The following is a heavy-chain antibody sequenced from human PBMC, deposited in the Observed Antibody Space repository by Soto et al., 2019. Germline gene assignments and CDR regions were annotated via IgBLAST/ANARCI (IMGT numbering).Heavy chain of an antibody. CDR3: ARDPYSSGWYYYYYMDV. CDR1: GFTFSSYS. J-gene: IGHJ6*03. D-gene: IGHD6-19*01. V-gene: IGHV3-21*01. Sequence: GGSLRLSCAASGFTFSSYSMNWVRQAPGKGLEWVSSISSSSSYIYYADSVKGRFTISRDNAKNSLYLQMNSLRAEDTAVYYCARDPYSSGWYYYYYMDVWGKGTTVTVSS. CDR2: ISSSSSYI.